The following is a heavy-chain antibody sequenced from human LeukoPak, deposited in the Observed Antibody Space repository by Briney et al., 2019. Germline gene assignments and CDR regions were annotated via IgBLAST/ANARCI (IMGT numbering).Heavy chain of an antibody. J-gene: IGHJ4*02. CDR3: AKVSHRYYYDSSGYYLFDY. Sequence: TGGSLRLSCAASGFTFSSYAMSWVRQAPGKGLEWVSAISGSGGSTYYADSVKGRFTISRDNSKNTLYLQMNSLRAEDTAVYYCAKVSHRYYYDSSGYYLFDYWGQGTLVTVSS. D-gene: IGHD3-22*01. V-gene: IGHV3-23*01. CDR1: GFTFSSYA. CDR2: ISGSGGST.